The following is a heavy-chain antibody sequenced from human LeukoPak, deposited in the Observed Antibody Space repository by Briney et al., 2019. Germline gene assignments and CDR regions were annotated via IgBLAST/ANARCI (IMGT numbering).Heavy chain of an antibody. Sequence: PSETLSLTCAVSGGSISSGNWWSWVRQPPGKGLEWIGEIYHSGSTNYNPSLKSRVTISVDKSKNQFSLKLSSVTAADTAVYYCARGVAAAGTDWFDPWGQGTLVTVSS. D-gene: IGHD6-13*01. CDR2: IYHSGST. CDR1: GGSISSGNW. V-gene: IGHV4-4*02. J-gene: IGHJ5*02. CDR3: ARGVAAAGTDWFDP.